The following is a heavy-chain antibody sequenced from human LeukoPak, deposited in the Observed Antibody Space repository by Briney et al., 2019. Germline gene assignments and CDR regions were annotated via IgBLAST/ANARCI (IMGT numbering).Heavy chain of an antibody. Sequence: GGSLRLSCAAYGFNFNDYAMHWVRQTPGKGLEWVSGISWNSGTKDYADSVKGRFTISRDNAKNSLFLQMNSLRPEDTAVYYCTRRAPSHDFDSWGQGTLVTVSS. CDR2: ISWNSGTK. J-gene: IGHJ4*02. CDR1: GFNFNDYA. CDR3: TRRAPSHDFDS. V-gene: IGHV3-9*01.